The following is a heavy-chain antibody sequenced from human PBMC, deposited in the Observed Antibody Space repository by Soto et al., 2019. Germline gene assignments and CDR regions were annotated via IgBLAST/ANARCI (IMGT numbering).Heavy chain of an antibody. D-gene: IGHD3-10*01. CDR2: IYYSGST. CDR3: ARDQIVRSGSYADYYYYYGMDV. V-gene: IGHV4-31*03. Sequence: PSETLSLTCTVSGGSISSGGYYWSWIRQHPGKGLEWIGYIYYSGSTYYNPSLKSRVTISVDTSKNQFSLKLSPVTAADTAVYYCARDQIVRSGSYADYYYYYGMDVWGQGTTVTVSS. J-gene: IGHJ6*02. CDR1: GGSISSGGYY.